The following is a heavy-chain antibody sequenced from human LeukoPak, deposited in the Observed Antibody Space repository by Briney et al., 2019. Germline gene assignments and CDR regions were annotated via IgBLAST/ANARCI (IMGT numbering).Heavy chain of an antibody. CDR1: GGSFSGYY. Sequence: PSETLSLTCAVYGGSFSGYYWSWIRQPPGKGLEWIGEINHSGSTNCNPSLKSRVTISVDTSKNQFSLKLSSVTAADTAVYYCARGVPVVPAGYFQHWGQGTLVTVSS. D-gene: IGHD2-2*01. J-gene: IGHJ1*01. V-gene: IGHV4-34*01. CDR2: INHSGST. CDR3: ARGVPVVPAGYFQH.